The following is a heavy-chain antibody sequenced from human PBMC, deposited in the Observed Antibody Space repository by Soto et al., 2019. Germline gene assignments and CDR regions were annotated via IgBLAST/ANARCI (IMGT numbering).Heavy chain of an antibody. Sequence: ASVKVSCKASGYGFTSYVMHWVRQAPGQRLEWMGWIIVGNGNTKYSEKFQGRVTITRDTSASTVYMELSSLRFEDTAVYYCARDFLPFCTSTSCYVNFWFDPWGQGTLVTVSS. CDR3: ARDFLPFCTSTSCYVNFWFDP. V-gene: IGHV1-3*01. CDR2: IIVGNGNT. J-gene: IGHJ5*02. D-gene: IGHD2-2*01. CDR1: GYGFTSYV.